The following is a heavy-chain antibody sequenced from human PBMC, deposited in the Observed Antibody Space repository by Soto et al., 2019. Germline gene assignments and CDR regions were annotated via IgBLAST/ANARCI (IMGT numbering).Heavy chain of an antibody. D-gene: IGHD3-3*01. Sequence: QVQLVQSGAEVKKPGSSVKVSCKASGGTFSSYAISWVRQAPGQGLEWMGGIIPIFGTANYAQNGQGRVTITADKSTSTAYMELSSLRSEDTAVYYCARRDFWSGYHYYYSYGMDVWGQGTTVTVSS. CDR1: GGTFSSYA. J-gene: IGHJ6*02. CDR3: ARRDFWSGYHYYYSYGMDV. CDR2: IIPIFGTA. V-gene: IGHV1-69*06.